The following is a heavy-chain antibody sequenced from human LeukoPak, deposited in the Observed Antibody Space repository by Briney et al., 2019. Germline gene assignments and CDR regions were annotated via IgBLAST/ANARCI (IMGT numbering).Heavy chain of an antibody. CDR3: ARVDTISVDSHFDY. Sequence: GGSLRLSCAASGFSFSSYSMNWVRQAPGKGPEWVSSISSSSSYIYYAGSVKGRFTISRDNAKNSLYLQMNSLRAEDTAVYYCARVDTISVDSHFDYWGQGTLVTVSS. CDR2: ISSSSSYI. V-gene: IGHV3-21*01. CDR1: GFSFSSYS. D-gene: IGHD2-21*01. J-gene: IGHJ4*02.